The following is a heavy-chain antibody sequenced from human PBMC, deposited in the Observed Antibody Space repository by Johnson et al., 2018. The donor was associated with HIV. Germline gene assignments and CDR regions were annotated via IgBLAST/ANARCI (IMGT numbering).Heavy chain of an antibody. CDR2: ISGSGGST. D-gene: IGHD1-26*01. CDR3: ARILLGATYSGSYYGAFDV. J-gene: IGHJ3*01. V-gene: IGHV3-23*04. CDR1: GFTFSSYA. Sequence: EVQLVESGGNLIQPGGSLRLSCAASGFTFSSYAMSWVRQAPGKGLEWVSAISGSGGSTYYADSVKGRFTISRDNSKNTLYLQMNSLRAEDTAVYYCARILLGATYSGSYYGAFDVWGQGTMVTVSS.